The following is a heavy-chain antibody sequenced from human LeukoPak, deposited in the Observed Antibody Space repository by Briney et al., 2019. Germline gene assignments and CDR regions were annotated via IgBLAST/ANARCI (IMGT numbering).Heavy chain of an antibody. CDR1: GFTFSSYW. D-gene: IGHD3-10*01. CDR3: ARAVYYGSGTYVP. Sequence: GGSLRLSCAASGFTFSSYWMHWVRQAPGKGLVWVSRINIDGSSTNYADSVKGRFTISRDNAKNTLYLQMNSLRAEDTAVYYCARAVYYGSGTYVPWGQGTPVTVSS. V-gene: IGHV3-74*01. CDR2: INIDGSST. J-gene: IGHJ5*02.